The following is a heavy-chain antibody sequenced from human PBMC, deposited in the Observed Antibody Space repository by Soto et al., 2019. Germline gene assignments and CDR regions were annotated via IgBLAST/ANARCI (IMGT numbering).Heavy chain of an antibody. CDR3: ARGPTDYYDNSGNSFLDY. CDR1: VSPVTNSG. V-gene: IGHV1-18*01. Sequence: TLRVPCKASVSPVTNSGVNRIRQAPGQRNDWMGWISTYNGNTKYAERLQGRVTMTTDTTTSTAYMELRSLTSDDTAVYYCARGPTDYYDNSGNSFLDYWGQGTLVTVSS. CDR2: ISTYNGNT. D-gene: IGHD3-22*01. J-gene: IGHJ4*02.